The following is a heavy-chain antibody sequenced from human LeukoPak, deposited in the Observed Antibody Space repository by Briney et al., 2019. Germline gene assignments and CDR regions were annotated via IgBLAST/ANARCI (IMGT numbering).Heavy chain of an antibody. CDR2: ISGSGGST. Sequence: GGSLRLSCAASGFTFSSYAMSWVRQAPGKGLEWVSAISGSGGSTYYADSVKGRFTISRDNSKNTLYLQMNSLRAEDTAVYYCAKDDRGISGSYYLDYWGQGTLVTVSS. D-gene: IGHD1-26*01. CDR1: GFTFSSYA. J-gene: IGHJ4*02. V-gene: IGHV3-23*01. CDR3: AKDDRGISGSYYLDY.